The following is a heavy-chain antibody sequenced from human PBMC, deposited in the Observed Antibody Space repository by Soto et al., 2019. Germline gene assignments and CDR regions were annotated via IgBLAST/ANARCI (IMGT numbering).Heavy chain of an antibody. Sequence: PSETLSLTCAVSGGSFTSNNWWTWVRQPPGQGLEWIGEIYRTGSTNYNPSLKSRVTITLDKSENQFSLKVTSLTAADTAVYYCASRDPGTSVDYWGQGTLVTVSS. J-gene: IGHJ4*02. D-gene: IGHD1-7*01. CDR2: IYRTGST. CDR1: GGSFTSNNW. CDR3: ASRDPGTSVDY. V-gene: IGHV4-4*02.